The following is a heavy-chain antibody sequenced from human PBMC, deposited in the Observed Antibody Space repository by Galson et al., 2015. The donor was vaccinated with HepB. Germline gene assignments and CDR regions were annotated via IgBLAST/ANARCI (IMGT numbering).Heavy chain of an antibody. CDR1: GFSFSSHA. V-gene: IGHV3-30-3*01. J-gene: IGHJ4*02. CDR3: ARAYNSGWQIDD. Sequence: SLRLSCAGSGFSFSSHAMHWARQAPGKGLEWVAVISYDGSNEYYADSVRGRFSISRDNSENTLHLQMNSLRAEDTALYYCARAYNSGWQIDDWGQGTLVTVSS. D-gene: IGHD6-19*01. CDR2: ISYDGSNE.